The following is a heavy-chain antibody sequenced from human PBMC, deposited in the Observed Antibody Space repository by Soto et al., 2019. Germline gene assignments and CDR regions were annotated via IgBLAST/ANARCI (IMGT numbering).Heavy chain of an antibody. D-gene: IGHD6-13*01. V-gene: IGHV3-23*01. CDR3: AKTSSSWYVDYYYYMDV. CDR2: ISGSGGST. J-gene: IGHJ6*03. CDR1: GFTFSSYA. Sequence: AGGSLRLSCAASGFTFSSYAMSWVRQAPGKGLEWVSAISGSGGSTYYADSVKGRFTISRDNSKNTLYLQMNSLRAEDTAVYYCAKTSSSWYVDYYYYMDVWGKGTTVTVSS.